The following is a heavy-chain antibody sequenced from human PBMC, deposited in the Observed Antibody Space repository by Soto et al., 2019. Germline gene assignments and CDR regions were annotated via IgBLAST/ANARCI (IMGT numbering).Heavy chain of an antibody. J-gene: IGHJ6*02. CDR1: GYTFTSYY. V-gene: IGHV1-46*01. Sequence: ASVKVSCKASGYTFTSYYMHWVRQAPGQGLEWMGIINPSGGSTSYAQKFQGRVTMTRDTSTSTVYMELSSLRSEDTAVYYCARDFHPSGSGSYVYYYGMDVWGQGTTVTAP. CDR2: INPSGGST. D-gene: IGHD3-10*01. CDR3: ARDFHPSGSGSYVYYYGMDV.